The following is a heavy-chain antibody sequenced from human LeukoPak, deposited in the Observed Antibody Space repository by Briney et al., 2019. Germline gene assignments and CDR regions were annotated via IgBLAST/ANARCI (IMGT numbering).Heavy chain of an antibody. D-gene: IGHD3-3*01. V-gene: IGHV4-34*01. CDR2: IKHSGST. Sequence: SETLSLTCAVYGGSFSGYYWSWIRQPPGKGLEWIGEIKHSGSTNYNPSLKSRVTISIDTSKNQCSLKLSSVTAADTAVYYCAGLPEDFWSGPGGIDPWGQGTLVTVSS. J-gene: IGHJ5*02. CDR3: AGLPEDFWSGPGGIDP. CDR1: GGSFSGYY.